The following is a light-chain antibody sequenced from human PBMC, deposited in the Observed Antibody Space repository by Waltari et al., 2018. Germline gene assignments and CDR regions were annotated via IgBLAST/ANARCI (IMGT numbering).Light chain of an antibody. CDR2: GST. J-gene: IGLJ3*02. CDR1: GSNIGAGYD. CDR3: QSYDTSLRVV. V-gene: IGLV1-40*01. Sequence: QSVLTQPPSVSGAPGQRVTISCTGRGSNIGAGYDVHWYQQLPRAAPKLLIYGSTSRPSGVPERLCCSTSGPSASLALTGRQAEDEADYDCQSYDTSLRVVFGGGTKLTVL.